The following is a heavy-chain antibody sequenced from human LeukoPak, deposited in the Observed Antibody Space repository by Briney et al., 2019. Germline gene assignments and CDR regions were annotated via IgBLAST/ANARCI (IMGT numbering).Heavy chain of an antibody. CDR2: ISDSGGKT. V-gene: IGHV3-23*01. J-gene: IGHJ6*02. CDR1: GFTFSSYA. Sequence: PGGSLRLSCAASGFTFSSYAMSWVRQAPGKGLEWVSGISDSGGKTYYADSVKGRFTISRDNSKNTLYLQMNSLRAEDTAVYYCSKFSPTPLLNYYYYGMDVWGQGTTVTVSS. CDR3: SKFSPTPLLNYYYYGMDV.